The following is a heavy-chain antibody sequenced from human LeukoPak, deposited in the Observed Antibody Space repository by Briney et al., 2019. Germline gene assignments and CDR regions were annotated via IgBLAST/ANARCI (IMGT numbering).Heavy chain of an antibody. V-gene: IGHV4-59*08. D-gene: IGHD2-2*01. Sequence: SETLSLTCTVSGGSISSYYWSRIRQPPGKGLEWIGYIYYSGSTNYNPSLKSRVTISVDTSKNQFSLKLSSVTAADTAVYYCARRHCSSTSCHYYMDVWGKGTTVTVSS. CDR3: ARRHCSSTSCHYYMDV. CDR2: IYYSGST. CDR1: GGSISSYY. J-gene: IGHJ6*03.